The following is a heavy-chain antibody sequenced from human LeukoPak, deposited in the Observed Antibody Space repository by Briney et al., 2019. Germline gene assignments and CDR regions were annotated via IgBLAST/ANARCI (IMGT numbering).Heavy chain of an antibody. CDR2: ISYDGSNK. CDR1: GFTFSSYS. CDR3: TTYYYDSSGFGADY. J-gene: IGHJ4*02. V-gene: IGHV3-30*03. D-gene: IGHD3-22*01. Sequence: PGGSLRLSCAASGFTFSSYSMNWVRQAPGKGLEWVAVISYDGSNKYYADSVKGRFTISRDNSKNTLYLQMNSLRAEDTAVYYCTTYYYDSSGFGADYWGQGTLVTVSS.